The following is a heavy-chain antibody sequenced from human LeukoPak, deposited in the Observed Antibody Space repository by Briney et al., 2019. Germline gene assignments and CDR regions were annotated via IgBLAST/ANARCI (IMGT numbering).Heavy chain of an antibody. J-gene: IGHJ3*02. CDR2: IRYDGSNK. D-gene: IGHD2-15*01. Sequence: PGGSLRLSCAASGFTFSSYGMHWVRQAPGKGLEWVAFIRYDGSNKYYADSVKGRFTISRDNSKNTLYLQMNSLRAEDTAVYYCAKDGSWYRPYDAFDIWGQGTMVTVSS. CDR3: AKDGSWYRPYDAFDI. V-gene: IGHV3-30*02. CDR1: GFTFSSYG.